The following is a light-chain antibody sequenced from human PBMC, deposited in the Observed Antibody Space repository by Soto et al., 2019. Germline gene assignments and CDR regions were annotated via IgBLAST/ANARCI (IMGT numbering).Light chain of an antibody. V-gene: IGLV2-8*01. Sequence: QSFLTQPPSASGSPGQSVTISCTGTSKDVGYYNYVSWYQQPPGKAPKLLIYDVSKRPSGVPDRFSGSKSGNTASLTVSGLQAEDEGDYSCSSYAGSDYPYVLGTGTKV. J-gene: IGLJ1*01. CDR3: SSYAGSDYPYV. CDR2: DVS. CDR1: SKDVGYYNY.